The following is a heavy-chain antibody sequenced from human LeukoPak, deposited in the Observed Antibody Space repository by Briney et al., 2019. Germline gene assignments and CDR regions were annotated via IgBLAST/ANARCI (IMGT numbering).Heavy chain of an antibody. CDR3: ARIGHFLFDY. D-gene: IGHD3-3*02. V-gene: IGHV4-59*01. J-gene: IGHJ4*02. CDR1: GGSISSYY. CDR2: IYYSGST. Sequence: SETLSLTCTVSGGSISSYYWSWIRQPQGKGLEWIGYIYYSGSTNYNPSLKRRVTISVDTSKNQFSLKLSSVTAADTAVYYCARIGHFLFDYWGQGTLVTVSS.